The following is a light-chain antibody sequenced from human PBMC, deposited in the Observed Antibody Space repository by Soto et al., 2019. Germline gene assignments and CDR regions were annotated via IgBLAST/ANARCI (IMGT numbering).Light chain of an antibody. Sequence: DIQLTQSPSTLSASVGDRVTITCRASQSIRYALAWSQQEPGKAPKVLVYDASILASGVSSRFSGSGSGTEFTLTISGLRPDDFVEYYCQQYDNYSWTFGQGTKV. J-gene: IGKJ1*01. CDR3: QQYDNYSWT. V-gene: IGKV1-5*01. CDR2: DAS. CDR1: QSIRYA.